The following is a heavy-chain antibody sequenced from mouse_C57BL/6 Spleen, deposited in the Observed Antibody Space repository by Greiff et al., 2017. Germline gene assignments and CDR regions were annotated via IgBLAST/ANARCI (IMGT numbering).Heavy chain of an antibody. Sequence: EVNLVESGGGLVQPGGSLKLSCAASGFTFSDYYMYWVRQTPEKRLEWVAYISNGGGSTYYPDTVKGRFTIARDNANNTLYLQMSRLKSEDTAMYYCARRTGEYYFDYWGQGTTLTVSS. D-gene: IGHD4-1*01. CDR1: GFTFSDYY. V-gene: IGHV5-12*01. CDR3: ARRTGEYYFDY. J-gene: IGHJ2*01. CDR2: ISNGGGST.